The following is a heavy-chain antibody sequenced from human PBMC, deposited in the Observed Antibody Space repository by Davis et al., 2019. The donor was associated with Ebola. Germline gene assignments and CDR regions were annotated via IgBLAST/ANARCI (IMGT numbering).Heavy chain of an antibody. CDR1: VYTFTRYD. J-gene: IGHJ6*02. CDR3: ARGRLLEWLSLANYYYSMDV. Sequence: ASSVTVSRLASVYTFTRYDLNWVRQATGQGLEWMGWMNPNSGNTGYAQKFQGRVTMTRNTSISTVYMELSSLRSEDTAVYYCARGRLLEWLSLANYYYSMDVWGQGTTVTVSS. CDR2: MNPNSGNT. V-gene: IGHV1-8*01. D-gene: IGHD3-3*01.